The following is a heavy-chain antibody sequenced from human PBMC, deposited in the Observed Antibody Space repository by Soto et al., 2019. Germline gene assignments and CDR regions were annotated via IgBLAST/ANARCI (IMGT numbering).Heavy chain of an antibody. Sequence: VQLLESGPGLAKPSETFSLTCSVSGASVPSGTYYWNWIRRPPGTGLEWIGYIYYNGTTGYTPSLHSRVTIAMDTTKNQVSLRLAAVTAADTAVYYCAAAVVGFYDSWRDNYFYGMDVWGPGTTVTVS. D-gene: IGHD3-10*01. CDR2: IYYNGTT. CDR3: AAAVVGFYDSWRDNYFYGMDV. V-gene: IGHV4-61*01. CDR1: GASVPSGTYY. J-gene: IGHJ6*02.